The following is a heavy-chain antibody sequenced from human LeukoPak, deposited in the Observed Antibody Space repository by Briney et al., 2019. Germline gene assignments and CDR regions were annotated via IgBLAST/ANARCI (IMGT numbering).Heavy chain of an antibody. Sequence: PGGSLRLSCAASGFTFSDSYMTWVRQAPGKGVEWVAYISGSGHDSESAKGRFTISRDNAKNSLYLQMNSLRAEDTAVYYCARDKLTGDSHFDSWGQGSLVTVSS. CDR1: GFTFSDSY. V-gene: IGHV3-11*04. J-gene: IGHJ4*02. CDR3: ARDKLTGDSHFDS. D-gene: IGHD7-27*01. CDR2: ISGSG.